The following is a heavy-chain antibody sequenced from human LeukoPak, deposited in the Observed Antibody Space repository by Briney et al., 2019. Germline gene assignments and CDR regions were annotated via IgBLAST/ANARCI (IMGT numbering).Heavy chain of an antibody. CDR3: AREGGEYSGVYYYGMDV. Sequence: ASVKVSCKASGYTFTSYDINWVRQATGQGLEWMGWMNPNSGNTGYAQKFQGRVTMTRNTSISTAYMELSSLRSEDTAVYYCAREGGEYSGVYYYGMDVWGQGTTVTVSS. V-gene: IGHV1-8*01. D-gene: IGHD6-6*01. J-gene: IGHJ6*02. CDR1: GYTFTSYD. CDR2: MNPNSGNT.